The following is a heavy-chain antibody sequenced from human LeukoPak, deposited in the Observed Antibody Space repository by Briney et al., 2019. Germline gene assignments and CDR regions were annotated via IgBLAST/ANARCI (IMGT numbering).Heavy chain of an antibody. V-gene: IGHV3-53*01. J-gene: IGHJ6*03. CDR2: IYSGGST. Sequence: GGSLRLSCAASGFTFSSYGMSWVRQAPGKGLEWVSVIYSGGSTYYADSVKGRFTISRDNSKNTLYLQMNSLRAEDTAVYYCARDRGRTYYDSSGSINYYYYMDVWGKGTTVTISS. CDR1: GFTFSSYG. CDR3: ARDRGRTYYDSSGSINYYYYMDV. D-gene: IGHD3-22*01.